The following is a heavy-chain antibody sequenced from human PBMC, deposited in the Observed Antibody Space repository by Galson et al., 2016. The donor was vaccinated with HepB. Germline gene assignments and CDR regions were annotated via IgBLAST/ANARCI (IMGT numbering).Heavy chain of an antibody. CDR2: IFHTGMT. Sequence: SETLSLTCGVSGGSISSPNWWSWVRQPPGKGLEWIGEIFHTGMTNYTPSLKSRVTMSVDTTRNQLSLNLTSVTAADTAVYYCTRHKEQQQLGYFDLWGRGTLVAVSS. J-gene: IGHJ2*01. D-gene: IGHD5-24*01. CDR1: GGSISSPNW. CDR3: TRHKEQQQLGYFDL. V-gene: IGHV4-4*02.